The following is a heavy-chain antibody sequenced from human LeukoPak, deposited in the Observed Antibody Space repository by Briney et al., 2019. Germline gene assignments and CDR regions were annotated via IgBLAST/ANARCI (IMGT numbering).Heavy chain of an antibody. CDR1: GFTFSSYD. CDR2: IGTAGDT. D-gene: IGHD2-2*01. Sequence: GGSLRLSCAASGFTFSSYDMHWVRQATGEGLEWVSAIGTAGDTYYPGSVKGRFTISRENAKNSLYLRMNSLRAGDTAVYYCARGCSSTSCYLYWGQGTLVTVSS. J-gene: IGHJ4*02. V-gene: IGHV3-13*01. CDR3: ARGCSSTSCYLY.